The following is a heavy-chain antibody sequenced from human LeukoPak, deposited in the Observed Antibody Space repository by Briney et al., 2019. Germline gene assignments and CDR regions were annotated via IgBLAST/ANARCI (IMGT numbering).Heavy chain of an antibody. CDR2: IYGSTSA. CDR1: GFTVSSNY. Sequence: GGSLRLSCAASGFTVSSNYINWVRQAPGKGLEWVSLIYGSTSADYADSVKGRFTISRDTSMNTVYLQMNSLRAEETAVYYCARLNFGDDYWGQGTLVTVSS. D-gene: IGHD4-17*01. V-gene: IGHV3-66*01. CDR3: ARLNFGDDY. J-gene: IGHJ4*02.